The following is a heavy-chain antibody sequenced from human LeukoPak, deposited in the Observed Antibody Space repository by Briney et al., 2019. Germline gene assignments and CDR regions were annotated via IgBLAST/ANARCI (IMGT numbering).Heavy chain of an antibody. D-gene: IGHD6-6*01. V-gene: IGHV3-23*01. CDR3: AKAPSAARPVDV. Sequence: PGGSLRLSCAASGLTFSNFAMSWVRQAPGKGLEWVSAISGSGGSTYYADSVKGRFTISRDNSKNTLYLQMNSLRAEDTAVYYCAKAPSAARPVDVWGQGTTVTVSS. CDR1: GLTFSNFA. CDR2: ISGSGGST. J-gene: IGHJ6*02.